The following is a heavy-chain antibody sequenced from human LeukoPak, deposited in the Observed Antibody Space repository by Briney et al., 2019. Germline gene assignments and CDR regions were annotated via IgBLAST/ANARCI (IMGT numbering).Heavy chain of an antibody. CDR3: ARSPPKSPNSGSSDV. V-gene: IGHV1-18*01. CDR2: ISAYNGNT. Sequence: AAVKVSCKASGYTFTSYGISWVRQAPGQGLEWMGWISAYNGNTNYAQKLQGRVTMTTDTSTSTAYMELRSLRSDDTAVYYCARSPPKSPNSGSSDVWGQGTTVTVSS. CDR1: GYTFTSYG. J-gene: IGHJ6*02. D-gene: IGHD3-10*01.